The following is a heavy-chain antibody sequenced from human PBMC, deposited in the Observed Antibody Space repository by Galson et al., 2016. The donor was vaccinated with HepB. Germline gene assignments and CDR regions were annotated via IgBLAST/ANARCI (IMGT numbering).Heavy chain of an antibody. CDR3: AKDSRLRFLEWLASYYFDS. CDR2: ISGSGGDI. CDR1: GFTSSSYA. V-gene: IGHV3-23*01. Sequence: SLRLSCAASGFTSSSYAMSWVRQAPGKGLEWVSGISGSGGDINYADSVKGRFTISRDNSKNMLHLQMSSLRAEDTAVYYCAKDSRLRFLEWLASYYFDSWGQGTLVTVSS. J-gene: IGHJ4*02. D-gene: IGHD3-3*01.